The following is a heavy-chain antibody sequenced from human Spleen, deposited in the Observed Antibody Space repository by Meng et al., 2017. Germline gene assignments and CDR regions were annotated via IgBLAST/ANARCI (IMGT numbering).Heavy chain of an antibody. J-gene: IGHJ4*02. CDR3: ARVGSYRGYNY. CDR1: GDSISSSDSY. Sequence: QPQRQESGPGLVKPSETLSRPCSVSGDSISSSDSYWGWIRQSPGKGLAWIGSIGHSGFTYYTPSLESRVTVSVDTSRSQFSLELTSVTAADTAVYYCARVGSYRGYNYWGQGTLVTVSS. CDR2: IGHSGFT. V-gene: IGHV4-39*01. D-gene: IGHD3-10*01.